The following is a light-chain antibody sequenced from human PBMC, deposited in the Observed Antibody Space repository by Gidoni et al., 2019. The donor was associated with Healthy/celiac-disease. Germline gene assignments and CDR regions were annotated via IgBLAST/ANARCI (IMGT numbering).Light chain of an antibody. CDR2: WAS. CDR3: QQYYSTPYT. J-gene: IGKJ2*01. V-gene: IGKV4-1*01. Sequence: DIVMTQSPDSLTVSLCERATIHCKSSQSVLSSSNNKNYLAWYQQKPGQPPKLLISWASTRESGVPDRFSGSGSGTDFTLTISSLQAEDVVFYYCQQYYSTPYTFGQGTKLEIK. CDR1: QSVLSSSNNKNY.